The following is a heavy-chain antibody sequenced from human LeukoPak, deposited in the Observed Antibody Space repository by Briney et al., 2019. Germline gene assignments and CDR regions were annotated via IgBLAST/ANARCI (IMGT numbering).Heavy chain of an antibody. CDR3: ARGHTSKYYYDSSGYYLRYFDL. CDR2: IIPIFGTA. CDR1: GFTFSSYA. V-gene: IGHV1-69*06. J-gene: IGHJ2*01. Sequence: GGSLRLSCAASGFTFSSYAISWVRQAPGQGLEWMGGIIPIFGTANYAQKFQGRVTITADKSTSTAYMELSSLRSEDTAVYYCARGHTSKYYYDSSGYYLRYFDLWGRGTLVTVSS. D-gene: IGHD3-22*01.